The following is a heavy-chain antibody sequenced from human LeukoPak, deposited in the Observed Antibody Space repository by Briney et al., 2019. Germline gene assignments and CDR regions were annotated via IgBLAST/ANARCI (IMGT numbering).Heavy chain of an antibody. CDR3: ARVRGDYFDY. CDR2: IYYSGST. D-gene: IGHD4-17*01. CDR1: GGSISSSSYY. J-gene: IGHJ4*02. Sequence: SETLSLTCTVSGGSISSSSYYWGWIRQPPGKGLEWIGYIYYSGSTYYNPSLKSRVTISVDTSKNQFSLKLSSVTAADTAVYYCARVRGDYFDYWGQGTLVTVSS. V-gene: IGHV4-30-4*08.